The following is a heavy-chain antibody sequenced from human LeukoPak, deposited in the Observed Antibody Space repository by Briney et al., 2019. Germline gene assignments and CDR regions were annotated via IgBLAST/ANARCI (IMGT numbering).Heavy chain of an antibody. D-gene: IGHD2-15*01. Sequence: SETLSLTCTVSGGSISSFYWSWFHWSWIRQPPGKGLEWIGYIYFSGSTNYNPSLKSRVTISVDTSKNQFSLKLSSVTAADTAVYYCARGVVAAPQTFDYWGQGTLVTVSS. CDR1: GGSISSFY. CDR2: IYFSGST. V-gene: IGHV4-59*01. J-gene: IGHJ4*02. CDR3: ARGVVAAPQTFDY.